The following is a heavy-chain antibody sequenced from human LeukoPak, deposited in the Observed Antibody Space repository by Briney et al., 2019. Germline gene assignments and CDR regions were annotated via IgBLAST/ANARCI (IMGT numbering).Heavy chain of an antibody. CDR2: ISYDGSNK. CDR3: GRSGYYDSSGHADY. CDR1: GFTFSSYA. D-gene: IGHD3-22*01. V-gene: IGHV3-30-3*01. J-gene: IGHJ4*02. Sequence: GGSLRLSCAASGFTFSSYAMHWVRQAPGKGLEWVAVISYDGSNKYYADSVKGRFTISRDNSKNTLYLQMNSLRAEDTAVYYCGRSGYYDSSGHADYWGQGTPVTVSS.